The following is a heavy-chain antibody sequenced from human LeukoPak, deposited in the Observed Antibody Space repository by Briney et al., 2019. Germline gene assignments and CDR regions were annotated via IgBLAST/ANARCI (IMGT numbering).Heavy chain of an antibody. V-gene: IGHV4-61*02. Sequence: SETLSLTCTVSGYSISSGYYWGWIRQPAGKGLEWIGRIYTSGSTNYNPSLKSRVTISVDTSKNQFSMKMSSVTAADTAVYYCARLAAAGTGDDYWGQGTLVTVSS. CDR1: GYSISSGYY. CDR3: ARLAAAGTGDDY. J-gene: IGHJ4*02. D-gene: IGHD6-13*01. CDR2: IYTSGST.